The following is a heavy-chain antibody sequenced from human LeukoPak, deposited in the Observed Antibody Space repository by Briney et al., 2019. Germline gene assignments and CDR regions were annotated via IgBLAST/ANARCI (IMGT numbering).Heavy chain of an antibody. CDR3: ARALAH. CDR1: GFTFSSYA. CDR2: ISSSSSHI. V-gene: IGHV3-21*01. J-gene: IGHJ4*02. D-gene: IGHD3-3*02. Sequence: GGSLRLSCAASGFTFSSYAMNWVRQAPGKGLEWVSSISSSSSHIYYADSVKGRFTISRDNAKNSLYLRMDSLRAEDTAVYYCARALAHWGQGTPVTVSP.